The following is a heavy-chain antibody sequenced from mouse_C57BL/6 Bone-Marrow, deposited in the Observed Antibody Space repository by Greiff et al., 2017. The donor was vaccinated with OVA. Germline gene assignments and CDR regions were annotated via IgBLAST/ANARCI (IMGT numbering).Heavy chain of an antibody. V-gene: IGHV14-3*01. CDR1: GFNFKNTY. Sequence: VQLQQSVAELVRPGASVKLSCTASGFNFKNTYMHWVKQRPEQGLEWIGRIDPANGNTKYAPKFQGKATITADTSSNTAYLQLSSLTAEDTAIYYCARSRYRSSAWFACWGQGTLVTVSA. CDR3: ARSRYRSSAWFAC. CDR2: IDPANGNT. J-gene: IGHJ3*01. D-gene: IGHD1-1*01.